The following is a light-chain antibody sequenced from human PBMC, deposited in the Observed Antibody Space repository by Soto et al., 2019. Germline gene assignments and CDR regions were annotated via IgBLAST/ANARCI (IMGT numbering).Light chain of an antibody. CDR3: QQYNNWPLT. CDR2: DAS. V-gene: IGKV3-11*01. J-gene: IGKJ4*01. Sequence: EIVLTQSPATLSLSPGEIATLSCRASQSVSSYLACCQQKPGQAPRLLIYDASNRATGIPARFSGSGSGTEFTLTISSLHFEDIAVYYCQQYNNWPLTFGGGTKVDIK. CDR1: QSVSSY.